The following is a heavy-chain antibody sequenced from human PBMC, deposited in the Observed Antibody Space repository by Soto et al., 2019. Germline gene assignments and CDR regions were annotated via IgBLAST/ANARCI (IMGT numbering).Heavy chain of an antibody. J-gene: IGHJ4*02. D-gene: IGHD3-22*01. V-gene: IGHV3-9*01. CDR2: ISWNSNSI. Sequence: PGGSLRLSCVASGFTFDDYAMHWVRQAPGKGLEWVSGISWNSNSIGYADSVKGRLTISRDNAKNSLYLQIDSLRSEDTALYFCAKDPRPLGDYDNSAYFGFDYWGQGTKVTVSS. CDR1: GFTFDDYA. CDR3: AKDPRPLGDYDNSAYFGFDY.